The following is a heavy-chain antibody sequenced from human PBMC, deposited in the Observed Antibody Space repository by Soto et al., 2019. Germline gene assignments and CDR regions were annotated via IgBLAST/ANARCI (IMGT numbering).Heavy chain of an antibody. CDR2: IKQDGSEK. D-gene: IGHD2-2*01. Sequence: GGSLGLSCAASGFTFSSHWMSWVRQAQGRGLEWVANIKQDGSEKYYVDSVKGRFTISRDNAKNSLYLQMNSLRAEDTAVYYCARWGYGSSTSCYEHAFDIWGKGTMVTVS. J-gene: IGHJ3*02. CDR3: ARWGYGSSTSCYEHAFDI. V-gene: IGHV3-7*01. CDR1: GFTFSSHW.